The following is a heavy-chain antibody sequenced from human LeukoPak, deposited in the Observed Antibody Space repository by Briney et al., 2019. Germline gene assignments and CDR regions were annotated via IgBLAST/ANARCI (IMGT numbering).Heavy chain of an antibody. J-gene: IGHJ6*02. CDR2: IYYSEST. D-gene: IGHD1-26*01. CDR3: ARATHSGSYYYYYGMGV. CDR1: GGSISSYY. Sequence: SETLSLTCTVSGGSISSYYWSWIRQPPGKGLEWIGYIYYSESTNYNPSLKSRVTISVDTSKNQFSLKLSSVTAADTAVYYCARATHSGSYYYYYGMGVWGQGTTVTVSS. V-gene: IGHV4-59*01.